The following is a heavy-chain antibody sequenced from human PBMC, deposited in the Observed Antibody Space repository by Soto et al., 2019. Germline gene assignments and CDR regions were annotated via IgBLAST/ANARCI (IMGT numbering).Heavy chain of an antibody. CDR3: ARYGFRAPPRNSSDP. CDR2: IYYNGNT. CDR1: GGSSSNPTYY. J-gene: IGHJ5*02. D-gene: IGHD3-10*01. V-gene: IGHV4-39*01. Sequence: SETLSLTCTVSGGSSSNPTYYWGWIRQPPGKALEWIGSIYYNGNTYYSPSLKSRATISVDTSKNQFSLKLTSVTAADTAVYYCARYGFRAPPRNSSDPWCQGTLGT.